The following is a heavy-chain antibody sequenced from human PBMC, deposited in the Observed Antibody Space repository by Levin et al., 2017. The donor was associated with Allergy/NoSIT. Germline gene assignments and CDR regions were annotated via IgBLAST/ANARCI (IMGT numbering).Heavy chain of an antibody. J-gene: IGHJ6*02. CDR2: INHSGST. D-gene: IGHD3-10*01. V-gene: IGHV4-34*01. CDR1: GGSFSGYY. CDR3: ARGALIVTRITMVRGALRPWDYGMDV. Sequence: SQTLSLTCAVYGGSFSGYYWSWIRQPPGKGLEWIGEINHSGSTNYNPSLKSRVTISVDTSKNQFSLKLSSVTAADTAVYYCARGALIVTRITMVRGALRPWDYGMDVWGQGTTVTVSS.